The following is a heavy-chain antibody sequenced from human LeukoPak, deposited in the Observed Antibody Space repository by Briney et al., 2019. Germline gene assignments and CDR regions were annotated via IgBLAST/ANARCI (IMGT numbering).Heavy chain of an antibody. D-gene: IGHD6-19*01. J-gene: IGHJ4*02. CDR3: ARAGYSSGWYWRGNY. V-gene: IGHV1-8*01. Sequence: ASVKVSCKASGYTFTSYDINWVRQAPGQGLEWMGWMNPNSGNTGYAQKFQGRVTMTRNTSISTAYMELSSLRSEDTAVYYCARAGYSSGWYWRGNYWGQGTLVTVS. CDR2: MNPNSGNT. CDR1: GYTFTSYD.